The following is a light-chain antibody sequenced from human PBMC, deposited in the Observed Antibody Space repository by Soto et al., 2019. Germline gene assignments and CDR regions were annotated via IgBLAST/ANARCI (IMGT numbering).Light chain of an antibody. V-gene: IGLV1-47*02. J-gene: IGLJ2*01. CDR1: GSNIGSNQ. CDR2: SDS. CDR3: SSWDDSLSGVL. Sequence: QSVLTQPPSASGTPGQRITISCSGGGSNIGSNQIYWYQHLPGTAPKLLIYSDSQRPSGVPGRFSGSKSGTSASLAISGLRSEDEGDYYCSSWDDSLSGVLFGGGTKPTVL.